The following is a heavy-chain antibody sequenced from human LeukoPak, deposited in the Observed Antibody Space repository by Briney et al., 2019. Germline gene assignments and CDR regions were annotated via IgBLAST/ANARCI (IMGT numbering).Heavy chain of an antibody. J-gene: IGHJ4*02. CDR1: GSTFISYA. V-gene: IGHV1-69*04. CDR3: AREADCSGGSCYFSGDY. CDR2: VIPILGIA. D-gene: IGHD2-15*01. Sequence: SVKVSCKASGSTFISYAIIWVRQAPGQGLEWMGRVIPILGIANYAQKFQGRVTITADKSTSTSYMELSSLRSEDTAVYFCAREADCSGGSCYFSGDYWGQGTLVTVSS.